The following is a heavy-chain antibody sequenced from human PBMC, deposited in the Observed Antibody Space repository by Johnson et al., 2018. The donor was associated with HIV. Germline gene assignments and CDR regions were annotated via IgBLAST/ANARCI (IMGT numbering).Heavy chain of an antibody. CDR3: ARDRGYWDAFDV. Sequence: QVQLVESGGGLVKPGGSLRLSCAASRFTFSDYYMSWIRQTPGTGLEWVAYLSSSGGTIYYADSVKGRFSISRDNAKNSLYLQMNSLRAEDTAVYYCARDRGYWDAFDVWGQGTMVTVSS. V-gene: IGHV3-11*04. D-gene: IGHD3-22*01. CDR2: LSSSGGTI. CDR1: RFTFSDYY. J-gene: IGHJ3*01.